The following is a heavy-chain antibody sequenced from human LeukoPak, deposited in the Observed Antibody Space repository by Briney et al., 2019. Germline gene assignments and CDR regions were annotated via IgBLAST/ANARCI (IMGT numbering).Heavy chain of an antibody. CDR2: MNPNSGNT. Sequence: ASVKVSCKASGYTFTSYDINWVRQATGQGLEWMGWMNPNSGNTGYAQKFQGRVTMARNTSISTAYMELSSLRSEDTAVYYCARGTLVTTVFLGRRYYYYYYMDVWGKGTTVTVSS. D-gene: IGHD3-16*02. CDR1: GYTFTSYD. V-gene: IGHV1-8*01. CDR3: ARGTLVTTVFLGRRYYYYYYMDV. J-gene: IGHJ6*03.